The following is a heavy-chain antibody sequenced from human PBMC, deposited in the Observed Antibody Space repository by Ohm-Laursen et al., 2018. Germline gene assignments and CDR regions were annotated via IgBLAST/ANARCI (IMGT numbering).Heavy chain of an antibody. V-gene: IGHV3-9*01. CDR1: GFTFDDYA. CDR2: ISWNSGSV. D-gene: IGHD4-23*01. Sequence: SLRLSCAASGFTFDDYAMHWVRQAPGEGLEWVAGISWNSGSVGYADSVKGRFTISRDNAKNSLYLQMNSLRAEDTALYYCAKEARWLPVFDIWGQGTLVTVSS. J-gene: IGHJ4*02. CDR3: AKEARWLPVFDI.